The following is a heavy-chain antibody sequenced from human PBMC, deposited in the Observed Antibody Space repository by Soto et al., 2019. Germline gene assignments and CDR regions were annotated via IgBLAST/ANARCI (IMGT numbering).Heavy chain of an antibody. CDR2: FDPEDGET. J-gene: IGHJ6*02. CDR1: GYTLTELS. D-gene: IGHD3-9*01. V-gene: IGHV1-24*01. Sequence: ASVKVSCKVSGYTLTELSMHWVRQSPGKGLEWVGGFDPEDGETIYAQKFQGRVTMTEDTSTDTAYMELSSLRSEDTAVYYCATTPMKDILTGPLYYYYGMDVWGQGTTVTVSS. CDR3: ATTPMKDILTGPLYYYYGMDV.